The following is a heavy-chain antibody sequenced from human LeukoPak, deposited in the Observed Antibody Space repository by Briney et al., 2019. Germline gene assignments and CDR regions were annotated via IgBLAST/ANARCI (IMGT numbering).Heavy chain of an antibody. Sequence: SETLSLTCTVSGVSISSDDYFWGWIRQSPGKGLEWIASVSYSGTVYYNPSLESRVTISLDTSKNQFSLTMNSVTAADTAVYYCARQGRGYDYYDSNNDAFDIWGQGTMVTVSS. CDR3: ARQGRGYDYYDSNNDAFDI. CDR2: VSYSGTV. J-gene: IGHJ3*02. V-gene: IGHV4-39*01. D-gene: IGHD3-22*01. CDR1: GVSISSDDYF.